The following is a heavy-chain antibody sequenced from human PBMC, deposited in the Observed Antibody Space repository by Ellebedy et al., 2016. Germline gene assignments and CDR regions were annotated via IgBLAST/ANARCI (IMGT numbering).Heavy chain of an antibody. V-gene: IGHV1-46*01. J-gene: IGHJ6*03. CDR1: GYTFTSYY. Sequence: ASVKVSCXASGYTFTSYYMHWVRQAPGQGLEWMGIINPSGGSTSYAQKFQGRVTMTTDTSTSTAYMELRSLRSDDTAVYYCARELRLYSNETERYYYYMDVWGKGTTVTVSS. D-gene: IGHD4-11*01. CDR2: INPSGGST. CDR3: ARELRLYSNETERYYYYMDV.